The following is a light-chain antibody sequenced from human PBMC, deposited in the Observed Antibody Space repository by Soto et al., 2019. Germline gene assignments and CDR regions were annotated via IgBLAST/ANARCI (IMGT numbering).Light chain of an antibody. CDR3: QQYNNWPRT. V-gene: IGKV3-15*01. CDR2: GAS. J-gene: IGKJ1*01. CDR1: QSVSRY. Sequence: EIVLTQSPYTLSLSPGERATLSCMASQSVSRYLAWYQQKPGQAPRLLIYGASTRATGIPARFSGSGSGTEFTLTISSLQSEDFAVYYCQQYNNWPRTFGQGTKVDIK.